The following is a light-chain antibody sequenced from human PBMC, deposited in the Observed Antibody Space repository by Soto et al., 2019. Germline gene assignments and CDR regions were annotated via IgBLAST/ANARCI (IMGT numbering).Light chain of an antibody. CDR2: EVS. Sequence: QSVLTQPPSASGSPGQSVTISCTGTSSDVGGYNYVSWYQQHPGKAPKLMIYEVSKRPSGVPDRFSGFKSGNTASLTVSGLQAEDEADYYCSSYAGSNIGVFGGGTKLTVL. CDR1: SSDVGGYNY. V-gene: IGLV2-8*01. J-gene: IGLJ3*02. CDR3: SSYAGSNIGV.